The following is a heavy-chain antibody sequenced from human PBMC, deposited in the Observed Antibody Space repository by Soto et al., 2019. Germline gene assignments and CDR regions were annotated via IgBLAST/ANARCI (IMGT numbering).Heavy chain of an antibody. V-gene: IGHV3-30*18. CDR2: VSDDGNIK. J-gene: IGHJ5*02. D-gene: IGHD7-27*01. Sequence: QMQLVESGGGVVQSGRSLRLSCAASGFTLSSYDMHWARQAPGKGLEWVATVSDDGNIKYYKDSVKGRFTISRDNSKNTVYLQVNSLRPEDTAMYYCAKNGANWGGSWFDIWGQGTLVTVSS. CDR3: AKNGANWGGSWFDI. CDR1: GFTLSSYD.